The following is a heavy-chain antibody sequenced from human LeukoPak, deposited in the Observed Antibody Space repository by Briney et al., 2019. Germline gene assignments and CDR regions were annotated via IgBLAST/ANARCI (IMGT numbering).Heavy chain of an antibody. CDR2: IYPGDSDT. J-gene: IGHJ5*02. CDR3: ARWLGATGRWFDP. V-gene: IGHV5-51*01. Sequence: GESLKISCKGSGYSFSSYWIAWVRQMPGKGLEWMGIIYPGDSDTRYSPSFQGQVTISADKSISTAYLQWSSLKASDTAMYYCARWLGATGRWFDPWGQGTLVTVSS. CDR1: GYSFSSYW. D-gene: IGHD3-10*01.